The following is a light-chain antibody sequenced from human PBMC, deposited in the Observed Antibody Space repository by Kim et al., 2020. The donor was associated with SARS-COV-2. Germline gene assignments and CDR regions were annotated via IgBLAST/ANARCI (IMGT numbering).Light chain of an antibody. V-gene: IGLV3-19*01. J-gene: IGLJ3*02. CDR3: NSRDSSGNHWV. Sequence: SSELTQDPAVSVALGQTVRITCQGDSLRSYYASWYQQKPGQAPVLVIYGKNNRPSGIPDRVSGSSSGNTASLTITGAQAEDDADYYCNSRDSSGNHWVFC. CDR1: SLRSYY. CDR2: GKN.